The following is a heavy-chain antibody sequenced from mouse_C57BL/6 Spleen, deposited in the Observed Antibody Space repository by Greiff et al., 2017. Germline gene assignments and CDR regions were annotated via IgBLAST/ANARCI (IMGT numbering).Heavy chain of an antibody. V-gene: IGHV1-69*01. D-gene: IGHD1-1*02. Sequence: QVQLQQPGAELVMPGASVKLSCKASGYTFTSYWMHWVKQRPGQGLEWIGEIDPSDSYTNYNQKFKGKSTLTVDKSSITAYMQLISLTSEDSAVYYCASRVALDDYWGQGTSVTVSS. J-gene: IGHJ4*01. CDR1: GYTFTSYW. CDR3: ASRVALDDY. CDR2: IDPSDSYT.